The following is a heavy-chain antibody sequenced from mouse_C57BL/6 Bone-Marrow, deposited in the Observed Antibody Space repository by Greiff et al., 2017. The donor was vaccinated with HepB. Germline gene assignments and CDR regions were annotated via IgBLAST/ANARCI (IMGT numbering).Heavy chain of an antibody. D-gene: IGHD2-1*01. V-gene: IGHV5-17*01. CDR1: GFTFSDYG. CDR2: ISSGSSTI. J-gene: IGHJ4*01. Sequence: EVKVVESGGGLVKPGGSLKLSCAASGFTFSDYGMHWVRQAPEKGLEWVAYISSGSSTIYYADTVKGRFTISRDNAKNTLFLQMTSLRSEDTAMYYCARRRNYGNYYYAMDYWGQGTSVTVSS. CDR3: ARRRNYGNYYYAMDY.